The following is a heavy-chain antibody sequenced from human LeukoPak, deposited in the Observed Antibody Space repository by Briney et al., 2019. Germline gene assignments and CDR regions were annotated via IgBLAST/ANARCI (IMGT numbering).Heavy chain of an antibody. D-gene: IGHD6-19*01. Sequence: HPGGSLGLSCAASGFTFSSYGMHWVRQAPGKGLEWVAVIWYDGSNKYYADSVKGRFTISRDNSKNTLYLQMNSLRAEDTAVYYCARVQEAVAGMYYYGMDVWGQGTTVTVSS. CDR2: IWYDGSNK. CDR3: ARVQEAVAGMYYYGMDV. CDR1: GFTFSSYG. V-gene: IGHV3-33*01. J-gene: IGHJ6*02.